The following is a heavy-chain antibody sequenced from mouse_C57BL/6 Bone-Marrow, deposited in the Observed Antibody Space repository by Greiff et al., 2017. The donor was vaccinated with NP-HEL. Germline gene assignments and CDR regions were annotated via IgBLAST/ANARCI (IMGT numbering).Heavy chain of an antibody. J-gene: IGHJ2*01. CDR2: IRNKANNHAT. CDR3: TRAPYYYGSSSLYYFDY. CDR1: GFTFSDAW. Sequence: EVKVEESGGGLVQPGGSMKLSCAASGFTFSDAWMDWVRQSPEKGLEWVAEIRNKANNHATYYAESVKGRFTISRDDSKSSVYLQMNSLRAEDTGIYYCTRAPYYYGSSSLYYFDYWGQGTTLTVSS. V-gene: IGHV6-6*01. D-gene: IGHD1-1*01.